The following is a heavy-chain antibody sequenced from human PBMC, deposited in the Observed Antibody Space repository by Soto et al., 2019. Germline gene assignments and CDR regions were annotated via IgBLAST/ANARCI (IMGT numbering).Heavy chain of an antibody. D-gene: IGHD6-13*01. CDR3: ARDFSNSWYFFDY. Sequence: GXLXLSCAASGFTFXNYNMNLVRQAPGKGLEWVSSISSGSSYIYYADSVRGRFTISRDNAKKSLYLQLNSLRAEDTAVYYCARDFSNSWYFFDYWGRGTLVTVSS. J-gene: IGHJ4*02. CDR1: GFTFXNYN. V-gene: IGHV3-21*01. CDR2: ISSGSSYI.